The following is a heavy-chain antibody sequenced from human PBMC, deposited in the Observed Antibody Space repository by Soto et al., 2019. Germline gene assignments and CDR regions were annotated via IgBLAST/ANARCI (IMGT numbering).Heavy chain of an antibody. J-gene: IGHJ5*02. CDR1: GGTFSSYA. D-gene: IGHD3-3*01. V-gene: IGHV1-69*01. Sequence: QVQLVQSGAEVKKPGSSVKVSCKASGGTFSSYAISWVRQAPGQGLEWMGGIIPIFGTANYAQKFQGRVTITADESTSTAYMELSSLRSEVTAVYYCARGARKGNKFGVVTSWGKGTMVTVSS. CDR2: IIPIFGTA. CDR3: ARGARKGNKFGVVTS.